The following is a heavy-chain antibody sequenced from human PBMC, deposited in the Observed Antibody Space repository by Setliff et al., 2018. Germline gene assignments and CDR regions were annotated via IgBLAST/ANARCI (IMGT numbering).Heavy chain of an antibody. Sequence: ASVKVSCKASGYTFVNYGVSWVRQAPGQGVEWMGWISTYSGAIKNVPKLRDRVTMTTDASTNTAYMELRSLTSDDTAVYYCARDTCSLTSCQDDYFDYWGQGTLVTVSS. CDR3: ARDTCSLTSCQDDYFDY. V-gene: IGHV1-18*01. J-gene: IGHJ4*02. CDR1: GYTFVNYG. CDR2: ISTYSGAI. D-gene: IGHD2-2*01.